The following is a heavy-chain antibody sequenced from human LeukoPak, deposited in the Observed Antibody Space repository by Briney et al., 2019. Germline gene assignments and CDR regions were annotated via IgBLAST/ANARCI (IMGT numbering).Heavy chain of an antibody. CDR2: IYYSTNN. CDR1: GGSIRSSSYY. J-gene: IGHJ6*03. CDR3: ARHAIAHPYYMDV. Sequence: PSETLSLTCTVSGGSIRSSSYYWGWIRQPPGKWLEWIGSIYYSTNNSYTPSVKSTVTISVDTSKHQFYLKLSSVTAADTAVYSCARHAIAHPYYMDVWGKGTTVTVSS. V-gene: IGHV4-39*01.